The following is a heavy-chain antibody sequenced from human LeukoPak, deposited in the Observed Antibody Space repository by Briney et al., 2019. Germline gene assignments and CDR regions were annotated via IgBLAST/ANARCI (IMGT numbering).Heavy chain of an antibody. V-gene: IGHV1-69*05. CDR2: IIPIFGTA. Sequence: ASVKVSCKASGGTFSSSAISWVRQAPGQGLEWMGGIIPIFGTANYAQKFQGRVTITTDESTSTAYMELSSLRSEDTAVYYCASRADYYDSSVIGNYYYMDVWGKGTTVTVSS. J-gene: IGHJ6*03. CDR1: GGTFSSSA. CDR3: ASRADYYDSSVIGNYYYMDV. D-gene: IGHD3-22*01.